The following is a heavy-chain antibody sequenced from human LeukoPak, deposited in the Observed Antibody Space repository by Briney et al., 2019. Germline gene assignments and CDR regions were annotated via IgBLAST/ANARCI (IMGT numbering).Heavy chain of an antibody. CDR3: AKEADIVSFDL. Sequence: GASVKVSCXASGYTYTGNHVHWVRQAPGQGLEWMGWIDPKSGNTMYAQKFQDRVTMTSDTSINTAYMELSGLRSDDTAVYFCAKEADIVSFDLWGRGTLVTVSS. J-gene: IGHJ2*01. CDR1: GYTYTGNH. V-gene: IGHV1-2*02. CDR2: IDPKSGNT. D-gene: IGHD2-15*01.